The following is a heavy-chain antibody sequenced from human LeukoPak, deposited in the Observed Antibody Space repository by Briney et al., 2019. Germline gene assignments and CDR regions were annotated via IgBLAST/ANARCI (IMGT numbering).Heavy chain of an antibody. CDR2: ISGSGAST. Sequence: GGSLRLSCAASGFTFSDYAVSWVRQAPGKGLEWVSSISGSGASTYYADSVKGRFTISRDNSKSTLYLQMNSLRAEDTAVYYCARSARGTVTTDYWGQGTLVTVSS. CDR1: GFTFSDYA. J-gene: IGHJ4*02. V-gene: IGHV3-23*01. D-gene: IGHD4-17*01. CDR3: ARSARGTVTTDY.